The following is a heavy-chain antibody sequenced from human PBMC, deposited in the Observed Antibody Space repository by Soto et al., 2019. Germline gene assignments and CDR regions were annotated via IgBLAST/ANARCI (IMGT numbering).Heavy chain of an antibody. J-gene: IGHJ4*02. Sequence: XXTLSLPFTVSGGSISSYYWRWILQPPGKGLEWIGYIYYSGSTNYNPSLKSRVTISVDTSKNQFSLKLSSVTAADTAVYYCARENTSSRDYYFDYWGQGTLVTVSS. CDR3: ARENTSSRDYYFDY. V-gene: IGHV4-59*01. CDR1: GGSISSYY. CDR2: IYYSGST. D-gene: IGHD6-13*01.